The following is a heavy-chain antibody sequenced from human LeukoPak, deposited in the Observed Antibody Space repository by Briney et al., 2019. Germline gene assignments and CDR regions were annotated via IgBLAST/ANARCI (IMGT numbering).Heavy chain of an antibody. V-gene: IGHV1-18*01. D-gene: IGHD3-22*01. CDR2: ISAYNGNT. CDR1: GYTFTSYG. J-gene: IGHJ4*02. CDR3: ARGPPRITMTYALNY. Sequence: ASVKVSCKASGYTFTSYGISWVRQAPGQGLEWMGWISAYNGNTNYAQKPQGRVTMTTDTSTSTAYMELRSLRSDDTAVYYCARGPPRITMTYALNYWGQGTLVTVSS.